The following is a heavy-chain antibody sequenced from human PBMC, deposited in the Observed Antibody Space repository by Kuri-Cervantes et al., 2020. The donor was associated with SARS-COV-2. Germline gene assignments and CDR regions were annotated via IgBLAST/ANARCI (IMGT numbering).Heavy chain of an antibody. V-gene: IGHV1-46*01. Sequence: ASVKVSCKASGYTFSNYYMHWVRQAPGQGLEWMGMINPSGGSTSYAQKFQGRVTMTRDTSTSTVYMELSRLRSDDTAVYYCARVYSSGWYDNRGPKFDYWGQGTLVTVSS. D-gene: IGHD6-19*01. CDR2: INPSGGST. J-gene: IGHJ4*02. CDR1: GYTFSNYY. CDR3: ARVYSSGWYDNRGPKFDY.